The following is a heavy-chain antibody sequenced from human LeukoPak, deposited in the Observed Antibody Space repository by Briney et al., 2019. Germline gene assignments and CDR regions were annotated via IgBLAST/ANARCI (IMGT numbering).Heavy chain of an antibody. Sequence: PGGSLRLSCAASGFTFSSYGMHWVRQAPGKGLEWVAVISCDGSNKYYADSVKGRFTISRDNSKNTLYLQMNSLRAEDTAVYYCAKDQAAVDSSWQVWYYYYGMDVWGKGTTVTVSS. V-gene: IGHV3-30*18. J-gene: IGHJ6*04. CDR3: AKDQAAVDSSWQVWYYYYGMDV. CDR1: GFTFSSYG. D-gene: IGHD6-13*01. CDR2: ISCDGSNK.